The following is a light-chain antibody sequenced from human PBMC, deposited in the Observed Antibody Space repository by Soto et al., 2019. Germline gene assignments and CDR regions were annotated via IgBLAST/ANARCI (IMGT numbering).Light chain of an antibody. J-gene: IGKJ1*01. V-gene: IGKV3D-11*02. CDR2: DVV. Sequence: EVVLTQSPATLSLSPGERATLSCRASQNIDTLLACYQQKPGQAPRLLMYDVVTRATVIPSRFSGSGSGTDFTLTISSLEPDDFAVYYCQQRSTWQGTFGPGTKVEVK. CDR1: QNIDTL. CDR3: QQRSTWQGT.